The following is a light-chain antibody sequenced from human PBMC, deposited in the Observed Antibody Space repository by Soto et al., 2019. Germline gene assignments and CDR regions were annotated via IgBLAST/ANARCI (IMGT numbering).Light chain of an antibody. CDR3: SSYTGNVV. V-gene: IGLV2-14*01. Sequence: QSALTQPASVSGSPGQSITISRTGTSSDVGGYNYVSWYQQHPGKAPKLMIYDVSARPSGVSNRFSGSKSGNTASLTISGLQAEDEADYYCSSYTGNVVFGGGTKLTVL. J-gene: IGLJ2*01. CDR2: DVS. CDR1: SSDVGGYNY.